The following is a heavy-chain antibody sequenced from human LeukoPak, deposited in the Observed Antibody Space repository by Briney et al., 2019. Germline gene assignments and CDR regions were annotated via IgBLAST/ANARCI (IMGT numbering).Heavy chain of an antibody. J-gene: IGHJ4*02. V-gene: IGHV3-74*01. CDR3: ARVGYGDYVWIPVYFDY. Sequence: GGSLRLSCGASGFTFSSYWMHWFRQAPGKGLVWFSRISTDGSNTNYADSVKGRFTISRDNAKNTLYLQMNSLRAEDTAVYYCARVGYGDYVWIPVYFDYWGQGTLVTVSS. CDR2: ISTDGSNT. D-gene: IGHD4-17*01. CDR1: GFTFSSYW.